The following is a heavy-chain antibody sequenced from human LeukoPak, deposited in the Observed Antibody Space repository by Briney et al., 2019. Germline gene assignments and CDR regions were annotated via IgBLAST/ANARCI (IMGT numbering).Heavy chain of an antibody. J-gene: IGHJ4*02. CDR2: IKQDGSEK. CDR1: GFIFSGYW. CDR3: ARDNYDSSGPYYFDY. V-gene: IGHV3-7*01. Sequence: GGSLRLSCAASGFIFSGYWMTWVRQVPGKGLEWVANIKQDGSEKYYVDSVKGRFTISRDNAKNSLYLQMISLRAEDTAVYSCARDNYDSSGPYYFDYWGQGTLVTVSS. D-gene: IGHD3-22*01.